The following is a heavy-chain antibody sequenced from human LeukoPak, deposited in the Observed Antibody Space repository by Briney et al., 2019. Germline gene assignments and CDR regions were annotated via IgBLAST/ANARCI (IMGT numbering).Heavy chain of an antibody. V-gene: IGHV4-59*01. D-gene: IGHD3-3*01. CDR2: IYYSGST. CDR1: GGSISSYY. J-gene: IGHJ6*02. Sequence: SETLSLTCTASGGSISSYYWSWIRQPPGKGLEWIGYIYYSGSTNYNPSLKSRVIVSVDTSKNQFSLKLSSVTAADTAVYYCARAIPTYDFWSGYYTGPDYYGMDVWGQGTTVTVSS. CDR3: ARAIPTYDFWSGYYTGPDYYGMDV.